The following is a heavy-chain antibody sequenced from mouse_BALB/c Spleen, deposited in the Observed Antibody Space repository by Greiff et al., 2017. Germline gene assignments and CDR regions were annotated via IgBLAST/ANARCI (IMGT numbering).Heavy chain of an antibody. CDR3: ARYGKDWYFDV. D-gene: IGHD2-1*01. CDR2: ISYSGST. CDR1: GYSITSDYA. V-gene: IGHV3-2*02. Sequence: EVKLVESGPGLVKPSQSLSLTCTVTGYSITSDYAWNWIRQFPGNKLEWMGYISYSGSTSYNPSLKSRISITRDTSKNQFFLQLNSVTTEDTATYYCARYGKDWYFDVWGAGTTVTVSS. J-gene: IGHJ1*01.